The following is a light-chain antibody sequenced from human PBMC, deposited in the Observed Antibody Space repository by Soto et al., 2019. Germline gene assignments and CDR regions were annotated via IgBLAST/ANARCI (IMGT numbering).Light chain of an antibody. CDR1: SSNIGSNT. J-gene: IGLJ3*02. CDR2: SNN. CDR3: AAWDDSLNGPL. V-gene: IGLV1-44*01. Sequence: QSVLTQPPSASRTPGQRVTISCSGSSSNIGSNTVNWYQQLPGTAPTLLIYSNNQRPSGVPDRFSGSKSGTSASLAVNGLLSGDEAHYYCAAWDDSLNGPLFGGGTKLTVL.